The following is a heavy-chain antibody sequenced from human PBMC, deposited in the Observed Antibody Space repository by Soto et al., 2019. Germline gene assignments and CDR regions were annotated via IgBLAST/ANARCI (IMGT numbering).Heavy chain of an antibody. CDR3: AKGRPQYFCTGFFDS. J-gene: IGHJ4*02. V-gene: IGHV3-30*18. CDR1: GFTLSNYG. D-gene: IGHD2-8*02. Sequence: VQLVESGGGVVQPGRSLRLSCATSGFTLSNYGMHWVRQAPGKGLEWLAVISHDERNTDYGDSVKVRFAISRDSAKNTVSLEMNSLRAEDTAVYFCAKGRPQYFCTGFFDSWGQGALVTVSS. CDR2: ISHDERNT.